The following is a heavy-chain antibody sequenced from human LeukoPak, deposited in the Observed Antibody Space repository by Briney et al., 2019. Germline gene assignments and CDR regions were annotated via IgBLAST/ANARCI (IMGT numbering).Heavy chain of an antibody. CDR3: ARPLRYQGKYNWFDP. V-gene: IGHV1-8*01. J-gene: IGHJ5*02. CDR1: GYTFTSYD. CDR2: MNPNSGNT. Sequence: ASVKVSCKASGYTFTSYDIHWVRQATGQGLEWMGWMNPNSGNTGYAQKFQGRVTMTRNTSISTAYMELSSLRSEDTAVYYCARPLRYQGKYNWFDPWGQGTLVTVSS. D-gene: IGHD1-14*01.